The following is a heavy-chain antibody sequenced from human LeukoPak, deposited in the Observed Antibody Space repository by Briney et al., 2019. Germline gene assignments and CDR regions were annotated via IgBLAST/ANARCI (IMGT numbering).Heavy chain of an antibody. J-gene: IGHJ6*03. CDR1: GYTFTGYY. CDR3: ASLRDCSSTSCYVDTDYYYMDV. Sequence: ASVKVSCKASGYTFTGYYMHWVRQAPGQGLEWMGWINPNSGGTNYAQKFQGWVIMTRDTSISTAYMELSRLRSDDTAVYYCASLRDCSSTSCYVDTDYYYMDVWGKGTTVTVSS. V-gene: IGHV1-2*04. D-gene: IGHD2-2*01. CDR2: INPNSGGT.